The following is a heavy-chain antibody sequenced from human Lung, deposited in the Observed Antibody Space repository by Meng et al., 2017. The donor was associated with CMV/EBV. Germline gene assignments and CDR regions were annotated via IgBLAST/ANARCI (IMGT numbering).Heavy chain of an antibody. D-gene: IGHD2-2*01. J-gene: IGHJ4*02. CDR1: GYTFTSYG. V-gene: IGHV1-18*01. Sequence: XXXSCXASGYTFTSYGISWVRQAPGQGLEWMGWISAYNGNTNYGQKLQGRVTMTTDTSTSTAYMELRSLRSDDTAVYYCARALGYCSSTSCYRGYYFDYWXQGTXVTVSS. CDR2: ISAYNGNT. CDR3: ARALGYCSSTSCYRGYYFDY.